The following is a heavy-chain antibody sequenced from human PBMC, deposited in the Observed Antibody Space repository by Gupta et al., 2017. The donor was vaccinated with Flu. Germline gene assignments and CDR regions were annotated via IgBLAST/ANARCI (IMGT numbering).Heavy chain of an antibody. Sequence: DVQLVESGGGLVNLGGSLRLSCAASGFTLSGYSMNWVRQAPGKGLEWVSSISTDSDYIYYADSVRGRFTFSRNNAENSRDVQMNSLRAEDTAVDYCGREWGYGTGGTCSYFDLWGRGTLVTVSS. J-gene: IGHJ2*01. D-gene: IGHD2-15*01. CDR3: GREWGYGTGGTCSYFDL. V-gene: IGHV3-21*04. CDR1: GFTLSGYS. CDR2: ISTDSDYI.